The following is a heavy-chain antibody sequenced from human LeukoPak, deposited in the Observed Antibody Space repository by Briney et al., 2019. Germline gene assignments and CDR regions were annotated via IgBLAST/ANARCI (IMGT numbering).Heavy chain of an antibody. J-gene: IGHJ4*02. V-gene: IGHV4-59*01. D-gene: IGHD2-2*01. CDR2: AFYTGST. Sequence: SVTLSLTCTVSGASISHYYWSWIRQPPGRGLEWIGCAFYTGSTNYNPSLKSRVTISIDTSKSQFSLRLTSVTAADTAIYYCASLSHCSTSSCFDYWGRGTLVTVSS. CDR3: ASLSHCSTSSCFDY. CDR1: GASISHYY.